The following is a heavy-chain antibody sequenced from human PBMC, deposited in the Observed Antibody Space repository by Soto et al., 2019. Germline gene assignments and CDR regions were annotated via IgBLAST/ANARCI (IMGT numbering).Heavy chain of an antibody. J-gene: IGHJ3*02. V-gene: IGHV4-59*01. D-gene: IGHD3-22*01. CDR3: ATYTMRGAFDI. CDR2: IYYSGST. CDR1: GGSIRSYY. Sequence: SETLSLTCTVSGGSIRSYYWSWIRQPPGKGLEWIGYIYYSGSTNYNPSLKSRVTISVDTSKNQFSLKLSSVTAADTAVYYCATYTMRGAFDIWGQGTMVTVSS.